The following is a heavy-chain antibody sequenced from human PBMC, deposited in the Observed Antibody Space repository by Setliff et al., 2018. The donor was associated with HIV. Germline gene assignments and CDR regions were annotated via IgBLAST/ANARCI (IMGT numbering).Heavy chain of an antibody. CDR3: ARDYLYYNMYNGSPVYGMDV. V-gene: IGHV3-21*01. J-gene: IGHJ6*02. CDR1: GFTFRNYN. CDR2: ISIGSGAAI. Sequence: GGSLRLSCAASGFTFRNYNFNWVRQAPGRGLEWVSSISIGSGAAIYYAESVQGRFTVSRDNSKNSLCLQMNSLRVGDTAVYYCARDYLYYNMYNGSPVYGMDVWGQGTTVTVSS. D-gene: IGHD3-10*01.